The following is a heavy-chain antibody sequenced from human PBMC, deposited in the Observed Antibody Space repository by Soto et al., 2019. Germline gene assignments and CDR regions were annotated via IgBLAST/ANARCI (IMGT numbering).Heavy chain of an antibody. CDR1: GGSISSGDYY. CDR3: ARHRQYYDTSGYQQRYFDY. CDR2: ISSSGRT. Sequence: PSETLSLTCTVSGGSISSGDYYWTWIRQHPGKGLEWIGYISSSGRTYYNPSLKSRVSMSLDTSENQFSLRLSSVTAADTAVFYCARHRQYYDTSGYQQRYFDYWGQGTQVTVSS. J-gene: IGHJ4*02. V-gene: IGHV4-31*03. D-gene: IGHD3-22*01.